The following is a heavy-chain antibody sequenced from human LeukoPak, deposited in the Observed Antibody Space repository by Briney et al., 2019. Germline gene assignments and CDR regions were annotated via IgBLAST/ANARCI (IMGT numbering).Heavy chain of an antibody. CDR3: ASTLDIVATIEGDY. CDR2: ISSSSSTI. CDR1: GFTFSSYS. D-gene: IGHD5-12*01. V-gene: IGHV3-48*01. Sequence: GGSLRLSCAASGFTFSSYSMNWVRQAPGKGLEWVSYISSSSSTIYYADSVKGRFTISRDNAKNSLYLQMNSLRAEDTAVYYCASTLDIVATIEGDYWGQETLVTVSS. J-gene: IGHJ4*02.